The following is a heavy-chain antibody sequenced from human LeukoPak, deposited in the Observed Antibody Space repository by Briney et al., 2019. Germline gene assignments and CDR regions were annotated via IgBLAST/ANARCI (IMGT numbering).Heavy chain of an antibody. CDR1: GGSISSGSYY. V-gene: IGHV4-61*02. CDR3: ARGAGRPRNYDFWSGYYPFDAFDI. CDR2: IYTSGST. D-gene: IGHD3-3*01. Sequence: SETLSLTCTVSGGSISSGSYYWSWIRQPAGKGLEWIGRIYTSGSTNYNPSLKSRVTISVDTSKNQFSLKLSSVTAADTAVYYCARGAGRPRNYDFWSGYYPFDAFDIWGQGTMVTVSS. J-gene: IGHJ3*02.